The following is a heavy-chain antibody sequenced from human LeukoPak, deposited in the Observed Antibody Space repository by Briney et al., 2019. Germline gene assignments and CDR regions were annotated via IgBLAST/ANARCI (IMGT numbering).Heavy chain of an antibody. J-gene: IGHJ4*02. CDR2: ISWNSGSI. CDR3: ARGVEGFGVRDLIDY. CDR1: GFTFGDYA. V-gene: IGHV3-9*01. D-gene: IGHD3-10*01. Sequence: PGGSLRLSCAASGFTFGDYAMHWVRHAPGKGLEWVSGISWNSGSIGYADSVKGRFTISRDNAKNSLYLQMNSLRAEDTAVYYCARGVEGFGVRDLIDYWGQGTLVTVSS.